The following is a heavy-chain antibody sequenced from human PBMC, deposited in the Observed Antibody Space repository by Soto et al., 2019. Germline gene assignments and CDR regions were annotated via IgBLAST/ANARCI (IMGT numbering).Heavy chain of an antibody. V-gene: IGHV3-23*01. J-gene: IGHJ3*02. CDR3: AKKGIAVAGTGAAFDI. CDR1: GFTFSSYA. Sequence: EVQLLESGGGLVQPGGSLRLSCAASGFTFSSYAMSWVRQAPGKGLEWVSVISGSGGSTYYADSVKGRFTISRDNSKNTLNLQMNSLGAEDTAVYYGAKKGIAVAGTGAAFDIWGQGTMVTVSS. D-gene: IGHD6-19*01. CDR2: ISGSGGST.